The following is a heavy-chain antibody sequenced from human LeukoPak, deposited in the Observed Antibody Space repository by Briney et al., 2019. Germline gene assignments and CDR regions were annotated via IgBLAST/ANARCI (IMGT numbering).Heavy chain of an antibody. V-gene: IGHV3-48*02. J-gene: IGHJ4*02. CDR3: ARTRSKVGTPTFDY. CDR1: GFTFSDYS. Sequence: GGSLRLSCAASGFTFSDYSMNWVRQAPGKGLEWVSYINSGSSTIYYVDSVEGRFTISRDNAKNTLYLQMNSLRDEDTAVYHCARTRSKVGTPTFDYWGQGTLVTVSS. D-gene: IGHD4-23*01. CDR2: INSGSSTI.